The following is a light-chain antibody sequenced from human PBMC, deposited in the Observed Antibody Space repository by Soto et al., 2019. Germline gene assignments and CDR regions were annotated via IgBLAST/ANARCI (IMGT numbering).Light chain of an antibody. CDR3: SLYISGSTYV. Sequence: QSALTQPPSVSGAPGQSVTISCTGTSSDVGSYNRLSWYQQPPGTAPKLIMYEVNTRPSGVPDRFSWSTSGSTASLTISGLQDEDEADYYCSLYISGSTYVFGTGTKLTVL. J-gene: IGLJ1*01. CDR2: EVN. V-gene: IGLV2-18*01. CDR1: SSDVGSYNR.